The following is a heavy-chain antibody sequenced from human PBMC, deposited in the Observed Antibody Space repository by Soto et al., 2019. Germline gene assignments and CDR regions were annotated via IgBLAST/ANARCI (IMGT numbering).Heavy chain of an antibody. CDR3: ARGGGMKHPRYYYDSSGFFDY. CDR1: GFTFSSYA. D-gene: IGHD3-22*01. V-gene: IGHV3-30-3*01. CDR2: ISYDGSNK. J-gene: IGHJ4*02. Sequence: GSLRLSCAASGFTFSSYAMHWVRQAPGKGLEWVAVISYDGSNKYYADSVKGRFTISRDNSKNTLYLQMNSLRAEDTAVYYCARGGGMKHPRYYYDSSGFFDYWGQGTLVTVSS.